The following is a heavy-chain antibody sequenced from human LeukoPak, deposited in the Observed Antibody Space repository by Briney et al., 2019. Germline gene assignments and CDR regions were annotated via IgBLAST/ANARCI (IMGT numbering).Heavy chain of an antibody. Sequence: PGGSLRLSCAASGFTFSSYSMNWVRQAPGKGLEWVSSISSSSSYIYYADSVKGRFTISRDNAKNSLYPQMNSLRAEDTAVYYCARGGERMYYYDSSGYYYFDYWGQGTLVTVSS. CDR1: GFTFSSYS. CDR2: ISSSSSYI. V-gene: IGHV3-21*01. CDR3: ARGGERMYYYDSSGYYYFDY. D-gene: IGHD3-22*01. J-gene: IGHJ4*02.